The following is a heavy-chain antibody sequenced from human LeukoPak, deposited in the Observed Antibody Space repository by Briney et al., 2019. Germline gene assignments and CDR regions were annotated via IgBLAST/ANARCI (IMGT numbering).Heavy chain of an antibody. CDR3: ARLGYNNYYYYYMDA. CDR1: GGSISSYY. Sequence: PSETLSLTCTVSGGSISSYYWSWIRQPPGKGLEWIGYIYTSGSTNYNPSLKSRVTISVDTSKNQFSLKLSSVTAADTAVYYCARLGYNNYYYYYMDAWGKGTTVTVSS. CDR2: IYTSGST. D-gene: IGHD5-18*01. J-gene: IGHJ6*03. V-gene: IGHV4-4*09.